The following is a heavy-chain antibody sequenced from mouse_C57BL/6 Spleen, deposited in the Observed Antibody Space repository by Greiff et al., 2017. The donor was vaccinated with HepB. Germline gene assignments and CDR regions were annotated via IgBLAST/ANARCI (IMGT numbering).Heavy chain of an antibody. CDR3: ARSRRGSVYFDY. J-gene: IGHJ2*01. D-gene: IGHD1-1*01. V-gene: IGHV1-76*01. Sequence: QVQLQQSGAELVRPGASVKLSCKASGYTFTDYYINWVKQRPGQGLEWIARIYPGSGNTYYNEKFKGKATLTAEKSSSTAYMQLSSLTSEDSAVYFCARSRRGSVYFDYWGQGTTLTVSS. CDR1: GYTFTDYY. CDR2: IYPGSGNT.